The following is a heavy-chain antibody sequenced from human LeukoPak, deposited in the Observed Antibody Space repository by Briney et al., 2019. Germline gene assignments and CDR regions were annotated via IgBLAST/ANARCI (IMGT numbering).Heavy chain of an antibody. CDR1: GYSFTSYL. Sequence: GESLKISCKGSGYSFTSYLIGWVRQMPGKGLEWMGIIYPGDSDTRYSPSFQGQVTISADKSISTAYLQWSSLKASDTAMYYCARTPSVYYYYMDVWGKGTTVTISS. J-gene: IGHJ6*03. CDR3: ARTPSVYYYYMDV. V-gene: IGHV5-51*01. CDR2: IYPGDSDT. D-gene: IGHD2-15*01.